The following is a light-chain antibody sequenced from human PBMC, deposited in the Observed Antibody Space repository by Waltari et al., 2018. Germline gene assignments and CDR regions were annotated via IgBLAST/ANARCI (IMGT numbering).Light chain of an antibody. V-gene: IGLV2-8*01. J-gene: IGLJ3*02. Sequence: QSALTQPPSASGSPGQSVTISCTGTSSDVGGYNYVSWFQQRPGKAPKVMFYEVSKRPSGVPDRFSGSKSGNTASLIVSGLQAEDEADYYCSSYAGSKFWVFGGGTKLTVL. CDR1: SSDVGGYNY. CDR2: EVS. CDR3: SSYAGSKFWV.